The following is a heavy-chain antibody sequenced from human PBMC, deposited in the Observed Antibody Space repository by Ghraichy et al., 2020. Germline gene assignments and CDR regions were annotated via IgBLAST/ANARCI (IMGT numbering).Heavy chain of an antibody. Sequence: ASVKVSCKTSSYTFSSHGIARVRQAPGHGLERMGWISAYNGNTNYAQKLQGRVTMTTDTSTSTAYMELRSLRSDDTAVYYCAREFPLFSSDCSSTSCYSSTDAFDIWGQGTMVTVSS. CDR2: ISAYNGNT. J-gene: IGHJ3*02. CDR1: SYTFSSHG. CDR3: AREFPLFSSDCSSTSCYSSTDAFDI. D-gene: IGHD2-2*01. V-gene: IGHV1-18*04.